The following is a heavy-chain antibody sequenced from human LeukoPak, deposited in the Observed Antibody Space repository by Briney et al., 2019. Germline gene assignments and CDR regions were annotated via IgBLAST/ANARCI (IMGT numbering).Heavy chain of an antibody. J-gene: IGHJ4*02. CDR2: ISSSSSYI. V-gene: IGHV3-21*01. D-gene: IGHD2/OR15-2a*01. CDR1: GFTFSSYS. Sequence: GGSLRLSCAASGFTFSSYSMNWVRQAPGKGLEWVSSISSSSSYIYYADSVKGRFTISRDNAKNSLYLQMNSLRAEDTAPYYCVKDLDFRADCWGQGTLVTVSS. CDR3: VKDLDFRADC.